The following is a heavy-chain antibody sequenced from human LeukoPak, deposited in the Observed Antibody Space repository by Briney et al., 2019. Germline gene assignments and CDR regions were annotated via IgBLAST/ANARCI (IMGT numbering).Heavy chain of an antibody. CDR2: ISAYNGNT. CDR1: GYTFTSYG. Sequence: ASVKVSGTASGYTFTSYGISWVRQAPGQGLEWMGWISAYNGNTHYAQNLQGRVTMTTDTSTSTAHMELRSLRSDDTAVYYCARDWVRGSRNFDYWGRGTLVTVSS. D-gene: IGHD2-2*01. V-gene: IGHV1-18*01. CDR3: ARDWVRGSRNFDY. J-gene: IGHJ4*02.